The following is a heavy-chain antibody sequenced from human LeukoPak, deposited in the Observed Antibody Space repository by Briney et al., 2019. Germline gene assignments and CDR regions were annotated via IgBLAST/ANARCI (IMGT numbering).Heavy chain of an antibody. D-gene: IGHD4-23*01. V-gene: IGHV3-30*03. CDR1: GFTFTNYW. CDR2: ISSDGNKK. CDR3: ARGAHKRDDYGGFFDY. Sequence: GGSLRLSCAASGFTFTNYWMHWVRQAPGKGLEWVAVISSDGNKKDYADSVKGRLTISRDNSKNTLYLQMNSLRTEDTAVYYCARGAHKRDDYGGFFDYWGQGTLVTVSS. J-gene: IGHJ4*02.